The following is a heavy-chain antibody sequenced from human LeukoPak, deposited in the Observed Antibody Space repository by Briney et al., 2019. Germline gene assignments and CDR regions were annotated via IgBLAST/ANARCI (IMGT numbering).Heavy chain of an antibody. J-gene: IGHJ4*02. CDR2: ISDSGGST. CDR3: AGLPAY. D-gene: IGHD4-11*01. CDR1: GLTFSNYA. Sequence: GGSLRLSCAASGLTFSNYAMSWVRQAPGKGLEWVSGISDSGGSTYYADSMKGRFTISRDNSQNTLYLQMNSLRAEDTAVYYCAGLPAYWGQGTLVTVSS. V-gene: IGHV3-23*01.